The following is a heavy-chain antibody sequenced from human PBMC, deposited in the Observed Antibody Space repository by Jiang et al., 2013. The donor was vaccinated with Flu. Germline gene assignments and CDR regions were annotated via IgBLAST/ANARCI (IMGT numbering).Heavy chain of an antibody. V-gene: IGHV4-34*01. CDR2: INHSGST. D-gene: IGHD3-16*01. J-gene: IGHJ4*02. CDR1: GGSFSGYY. CDR3: ASGRTRARRL. Sequence: LLKPSETLSLTCAVYGGSFSGYYWSWIRQPPGKGLEWIGEINHSGSTNHNPSLKSRVTISVDTSKNQFSLKLSSVTAADTAVYYCASGRTRARRLWGQGTLVTVSS.